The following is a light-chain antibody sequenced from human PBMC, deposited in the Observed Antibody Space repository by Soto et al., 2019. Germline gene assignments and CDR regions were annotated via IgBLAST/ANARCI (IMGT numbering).Light chain of an antibody. CDR2: DAS. V-gene: IGKV3-20*01. CDR1: QSVPRSY. CDR3: QQYAWSPLT. J-gene: IGKJ5*01. Sequence: IVLTQSPGTLSLSPGERATLSCRASQSVPRSYLAWYQQRPGQAPTLLIYDASNRDTGIPDRFSGSESGTDFTLTISSLEPEDFAVYYCQQYAWSPLTFGQGTRLEIK.